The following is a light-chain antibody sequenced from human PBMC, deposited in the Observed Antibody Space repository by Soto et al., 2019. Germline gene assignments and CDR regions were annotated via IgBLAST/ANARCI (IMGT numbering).Light chain of an antibody. Sequence: EIVMTQSPATLSVSPGERATLSCRASQSVRINLAWYQQKPGQAPRLLIYGASSRATGIPARFSGSGSGTDFTLTISSLQSEDFAVYYCQQYNNWPPELTFGGGTKGEIK. CDR1: QSVRIN. J-gene: IGKJ4*01. V-gene: IGKV3-15*01. CDR3: QQYNNWPPELT. CDR2: GAS.